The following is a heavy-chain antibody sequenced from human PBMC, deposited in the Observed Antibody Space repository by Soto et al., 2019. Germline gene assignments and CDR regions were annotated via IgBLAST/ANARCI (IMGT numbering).Heavy chain of an antibody. CDR3: ARGFQTKAQAVAGTFDY. J-gene: IGHJ4*02. CDR1: GGSISSYY. V-gene: IGHV4-59*01. D-gene: IGHD6-19*01. CDR2: IYYSGST. Sequence: PSETLSLTCTVSGGSISSYYWSWIRQPPGKGLEWIGYIYYSGSTNYNPSLKSRVTISVDTSKNQFSLKLSSVTAADTAVYYCARGFQTKAQAVAGTFDYWGQGTLVTVSS.